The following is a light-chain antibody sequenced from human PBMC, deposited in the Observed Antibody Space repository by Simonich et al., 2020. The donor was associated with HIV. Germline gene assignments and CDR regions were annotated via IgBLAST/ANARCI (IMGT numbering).Light chain of an antibody. CDR2: WAP. CDR1: QSVLYSSNNKNY. CDR3: QQYYTTPPT. J-gene: IGKJ1*01. V-gene: IGKV4-1*01. Sequence: DIVMTQSPDSLAVSLGERATINCKSSQSVLYSSNNKNYLAWYQQKPGKPPKRLIYWAPTRESGVPDRFSGSGSGTDFTLTISSLQAEDVAVYYCQQYYTTPPTFGQGTKVEIK.